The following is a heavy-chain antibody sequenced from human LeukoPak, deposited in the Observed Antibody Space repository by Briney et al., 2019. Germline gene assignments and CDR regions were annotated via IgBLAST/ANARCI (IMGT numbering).Heavy chain of an antibody. Sequence: PGGSLRLSCAASGFTFSPYWMSWVRQAPGKGLEWVSSISSSSSYIYYADSVKGRFTISRDNAKNSLYLQMNSLRAEDTAVYYCARDSVAYYDETKGFDPWGQGTLVTVSS. CDR3: ARDSVAYYDETKGFDP. CDR2: ISSSSSYI. J-gene: IGHJ5*02. V-gene: IGHV3-21*01. CDR1: GFTFSPYW. D-gene: IGHD3-3*01.